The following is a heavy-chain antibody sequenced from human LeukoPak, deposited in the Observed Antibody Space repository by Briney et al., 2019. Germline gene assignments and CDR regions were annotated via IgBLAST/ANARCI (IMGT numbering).Heavy chain of an antibody. CDR1: GFTFSTYW. CDR2: INQDGSEK. D-gene: IGHD3-10*01. Sequence: PGGSLRLSCAASGFTFSTYWMSWVRQAPGKGLEWVANINQDGSEKYYVDSVKGRFTISRDNAKNSLYLQVNSLRGEDTAVYYCARDGYGSGSHDYWGQGTLVTVSS. CDR3: ARDGYGSGSHDY. J-gene: IGHJ4*02. V-gene: IGHV3-7*04.